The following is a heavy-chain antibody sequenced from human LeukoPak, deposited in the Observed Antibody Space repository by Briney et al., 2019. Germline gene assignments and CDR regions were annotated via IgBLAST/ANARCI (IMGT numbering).Heavy chain of an antibody. D-gene: IGHD3-3*01. V-gene: IGHV3-74*01. CDR2: ISTVGTRT. CDR3: VRSMSGRNDF. J-gene: IGHJ4*02. CDR1: GFTFSNYW. Sequence: GGSLRLSCAGSGFTFSNYWVHWVRQAPGKGLVWVARISTVGTRTDYADSVRGRFTISRDNAQNIIYLPMNSLTAEDTAVYYCVRSMSGRNDFWGQGNVVSVSS.